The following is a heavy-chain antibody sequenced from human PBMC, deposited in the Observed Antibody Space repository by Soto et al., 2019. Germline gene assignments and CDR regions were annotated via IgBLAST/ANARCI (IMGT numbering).Heavy chain of an antibody. CDR2: IIPIFGTA. D-gene: IGHD3-22*01. Sequence: SVKVSCKASGGTFSSYAISWVRQAPGQGLEWMGGIIPIFGTANYAQKFQGRVTITADESTSTAYMELSSLRSEDTAVYYCARDGPYYYDSSGYWTPYYYYYGMDVWGQGTTVTVSS. CDR3: ARDGPYYYDSSGYWTPYYYYYGMDV. V-gene: IGHV1-69*13. J-gene: IGHJ6*02. CDR1: GGTFSSYA.